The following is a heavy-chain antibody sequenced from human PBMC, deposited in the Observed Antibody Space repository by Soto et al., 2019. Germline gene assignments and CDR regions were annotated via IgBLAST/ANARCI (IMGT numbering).Heavy chain of an antibody. CDR3: ARERPDGARLDP. CDR2: IYHSGST. V-gene: IGHV4-34*09. Sequence: ASETLSLTCAVDGGSFSGFYWSWIRQPPGKGLEWIGYIYHSGSTYYNPSLKSRVTISVDTSKNQFSLKLSSVTAADTAVYYCARERPDGARLDPWGQGTLVTVSS. D-gene: IGHD6-6*01. CDR1: GGSFSGFY. J-gene: IGHJ5*02.